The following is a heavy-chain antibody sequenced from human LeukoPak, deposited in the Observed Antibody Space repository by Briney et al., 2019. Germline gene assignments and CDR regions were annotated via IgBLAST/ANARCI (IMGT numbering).Heavy chain of an antibody. J-gene: IGHJ5*02. CDR3: AKGYSSTLPDWFDP. CDR1: RFTLSSYG. D-gene: IGHD6-13*01. Sequence: GSLRHSRAASRFTLSSYGMHWVRQAPGKGLEWVAFIRYDGSNKQYADSVKGRFTISRENSKNTLYLQMNRVRAEDTAVYYCAKGYSSTLPDWFDPWGQGTLVTVSS. V-gene: IGHV3-30*02. CDR2: IRYDGSNK.